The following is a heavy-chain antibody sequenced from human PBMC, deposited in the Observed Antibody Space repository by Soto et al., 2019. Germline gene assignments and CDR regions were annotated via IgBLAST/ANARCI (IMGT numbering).Heavy chain of an antibody. CDR3: ARDTPYYYDSSGYYSS. CDR1: GFTFSSYA. Sequence: GGSLRLSCAASGFTFSSYAMHWVRQAPGNGLEWVAVISYDGSNKYYADSVKGRFTISRDNSKNTLYLQMNSLRAEDTAVYYCARDTPYYYDSSGYYSSWGQGTLVTVSS. J-gene: IGHJ5*02. V-gene: IGHV3-30-3*01. D-gene: IGHD3-22*01. CDR2: ISYDGSNK.